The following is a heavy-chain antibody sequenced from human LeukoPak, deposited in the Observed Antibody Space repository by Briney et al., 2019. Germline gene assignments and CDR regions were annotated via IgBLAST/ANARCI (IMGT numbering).Heavy chain of an antibody. CDR2: ISSSSTYI. CDR1: GFSFSSYY. J-gene: IGHJ4*02. D-gene: IGHD1-14*01. Sequence: GGSLRLSCAASGFSFSSYYVNWVRQAPGKGLEWVSCISSSSTYIYYADSVRGRFAISRDNAKNSLYLQMNSLRSDDTAVYYCVRENHGSFDYWGQGSLVTVSS. V-gene: IGHV3-21*01. CDR3: VRENHGSFDY.